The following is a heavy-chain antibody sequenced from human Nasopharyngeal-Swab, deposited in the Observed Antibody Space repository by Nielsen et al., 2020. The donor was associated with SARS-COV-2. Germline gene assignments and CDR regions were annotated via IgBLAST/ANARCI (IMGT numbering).Heavy chain of an antibody. J-gene: IGHJ4*02. V-gene: IGHV3-23*01. Sequence: GESLKICCAASGFIFSDYAMNWVRQAPGKGLEWVSAIGTSGDTYGADSVKGRFTISRDNSKNTLYLQMNSLRAEDTAVYYCARPPGYCSGGSCYSWGQGTLVTVSS. CDR3: ARPPGYCSGGSCYS. D-gene: IGHD2-15*01. CDR1: GFIFSDYA. CDR2: IGTSGDT.